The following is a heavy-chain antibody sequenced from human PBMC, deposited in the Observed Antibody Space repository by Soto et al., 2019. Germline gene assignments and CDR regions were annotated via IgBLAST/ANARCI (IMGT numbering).Heavy chain of an antibody. Sequence: GGSLRLSCAASGFTFSSYAMHWVRQAPGKGLEWVAVISYDGSNKYYADSVKDRFTNSRDNSKNTLYLQMNSLRAEDTAVYYCAREYYDFWSGYAYYYYGMDVWGQGTTVTVSS. J-gene: IGHJ6*02. CDR2: ISYDGSNK. V-gene: IGHV3-30-3*01. CDR3: AREYYDFWSGYAYYYYGMDV. D-gene: IGHD3-3*01. CDR1: GFTFSSYA.